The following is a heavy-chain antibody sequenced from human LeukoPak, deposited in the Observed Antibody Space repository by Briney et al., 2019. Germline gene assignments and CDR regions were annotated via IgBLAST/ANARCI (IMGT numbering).Heavy chain of an antibody. CDR2: ISWNGNHI. Sequence: GGSLRLSCAASGFTFDDYDISWVRQAPGKGLEWVSGISWNGNHIGYADSVKGRFTISRDNAKKSLYLQMNSLRAEDTALYYCTRLHSDYWGQGTLVTVSS. CDR1: GFTFDDYD. V-gene: IGHV3-20*04. D-gene: IGHD4-11*01. J-gene: IGHJ4*02. CDR3: TRLHSDY.